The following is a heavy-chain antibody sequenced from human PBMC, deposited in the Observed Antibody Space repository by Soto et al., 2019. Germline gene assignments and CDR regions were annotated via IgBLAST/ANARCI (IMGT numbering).Heavy chain of an antibody. CDR1: GFTFRDYY. V-gene: IGHV3-11*01. Sequence: GSLRLSCAAAGFTFRDYYMSWIRQAPGTGLEWVSDISSSGSTRYYAHTPKGRFTICEDHAQNSLSLQMKSLRAEATVVYYCERDLTGGGWYTAFDIWGQGTMVTVSS. D-gene: IGHD6-19*01. CDR3: ERDLTGGGWYTAFDI. J-gene: IGHJ3*02. CDR2: ISSSGSTR.